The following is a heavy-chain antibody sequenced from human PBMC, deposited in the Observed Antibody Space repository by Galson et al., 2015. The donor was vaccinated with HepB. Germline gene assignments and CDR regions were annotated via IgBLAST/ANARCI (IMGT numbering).Heavy chain of an antibody. J-gene: IGHJ4*02. Sequence: SLRLSCAASGFTFSNYDMGWVRHAPGKGLEWVSGISGNGVQTYYADSVEGRFSISRDNSKDTLYLQMNSLRAEDTAVYYCVKGWLDYWGQGTLVTVSS. CDR1: GFTFSNYD. CDR3: VKGWLDY. D-gene: IGHD2-15*01. V-gene: IGHV3-23*01. CDR2: ISGNGVQT.